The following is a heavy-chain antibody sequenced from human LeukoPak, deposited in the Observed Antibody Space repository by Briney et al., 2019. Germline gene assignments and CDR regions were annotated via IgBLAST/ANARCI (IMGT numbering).Heavy chain of an antibody. D-gene: IGHD1-26*01. CDR1: GSSISNYY. Sequence: PSETLSLTCTVSGSSISNYYWGSIRQAPGKGLEWIGSIYYSGNTYYNSSLKSRVTISLNTSENQFSLKLSSVTAADTAVYYCARGVGLTQGGTFDYWGQGTLVTVSS. J-gene: IGHJ4*02. V-gene: IGHV4-39*07. CDR2: IYYSGNT. CDR3: ARGVGLTQGGTFDY.